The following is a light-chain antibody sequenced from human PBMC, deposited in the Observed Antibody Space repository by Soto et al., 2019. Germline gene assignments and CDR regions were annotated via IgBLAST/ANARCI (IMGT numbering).Light chain of an antibody. CDR3: QQYYSTLLT. CDR1: QSVLYSSNNKNY. J-gene: IGKJ4*01. Sequence: DIAMTQSPDSLAVSLGERATINCKSSQSVLYSSNNKNYLAWYQQKPGQPPKLLIYWASTRESGVPDRFSGSGSGTDFTLTISSLQAEDVAVYYCQQYYSTLLTFGGGTTVEIK. CDR2: WAS. V-gene: IGKV4-1*01.